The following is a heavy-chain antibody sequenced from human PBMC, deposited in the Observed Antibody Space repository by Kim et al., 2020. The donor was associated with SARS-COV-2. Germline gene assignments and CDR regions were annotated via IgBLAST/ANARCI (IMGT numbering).Heavy chain of an antibody. CDR2: ISYDGSNK. V-gene: IGHV3-30*18. CDR1: GFTFSSYG. D-gene: IGHD1-20*01. CDR3: AKDHDNWNYYYYYMDV. Sequence: GGSLRLSCAASGFTFSSYGMHWVRQAPGKGLEWVAVISYDGSNKYYADSVKGRFTISRDNSKNTLYLQMNSLRAEDTAVYYCAKDHDNWNYYYYYMDVWG. J-gene: IGHJ6*03.